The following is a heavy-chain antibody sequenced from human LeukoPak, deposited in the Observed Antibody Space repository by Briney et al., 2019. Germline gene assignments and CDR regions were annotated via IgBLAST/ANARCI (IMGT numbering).Heavy chain of an antibody. CDR3: ARGPRSSSSWYPEYFQH. V-gene: IGHV4-34*01. CDR1: GGSFSGYY. D-gene: IGHD6-13*01. J-gene: IGHJ1*01. CDR2: INHSGST. Sequence: SETLSLTCAVYGGSFSGYYWSWIRQPPGKGLEWIGEINHSGSTNYAPSLKSRVAISVDTSKNQFSLKLSSVTAADTAVYYCARGPRSSSSWYPEYFQHWGQGTLVTVSS.